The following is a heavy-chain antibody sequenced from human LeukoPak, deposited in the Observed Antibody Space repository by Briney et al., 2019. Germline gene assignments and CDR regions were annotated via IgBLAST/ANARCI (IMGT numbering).Heavy chain of an antibody. J-gene: IGHJ4*02. V-gene: IGHV4-30-4*01. Sequence: SETLSLTCTVSGGSISSGDYYWSWIRQPPGKGLEWIGYIYYSGSTYYNPSLKSRVTISVDTSKNQFSLKLSSVTAADTAVYYCARDSGYYYDSSGYPCWGQGTLVTVSS. CDR2: IYYSGST. CDR3: ARDSGYYYDSSGYPC. CDR1: GGSISSGDYY. D-gene: IGHD3-22*01.